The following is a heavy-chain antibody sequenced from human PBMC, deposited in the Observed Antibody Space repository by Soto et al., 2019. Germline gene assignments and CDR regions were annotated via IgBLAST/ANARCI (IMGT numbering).Heavy chain of an antibody. V-gene: IGHV1-24*01. CDR3: ARDTAGFSHPRDY. Sequence: AASVKVSCKVSGYTLTELSMHWVRQAPGKGLEWMGGFDPEDGETIYAQKFQGRVTMTEDTSTSTAYMELRSLRSDDTAVYYCARDTAGFSHPRDYWGQGTLVTVSS. D-gene: IGHD6-13*01. CDR2: FDPEDGET. CDR1: GYTLTELS. J-gene: IGHJ4*02.